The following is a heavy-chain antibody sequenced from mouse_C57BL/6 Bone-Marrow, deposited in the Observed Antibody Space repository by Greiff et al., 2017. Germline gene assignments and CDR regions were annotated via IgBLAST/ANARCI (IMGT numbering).Heavy chain of an antibody. D-gene: IGHD1-1*01. J-gene: IGHJ2*01. V-gene: IGHV1-69*01. Sequence: VQLQQPGAELVMPGASVKLSCKASGYTFTSYWMHWVKQRPGQGLEWIGEIDPSDSYTNYNQKFKGKSTLTVDKSSSTAYMQLSSLTSEDSAVYYCARKDFLLQNFDYWGQGTTLTVSS. CDR1: GYTFTSYW. CDR3: ARKDFLLQNFDY. CDR2: IDPSDSYT.